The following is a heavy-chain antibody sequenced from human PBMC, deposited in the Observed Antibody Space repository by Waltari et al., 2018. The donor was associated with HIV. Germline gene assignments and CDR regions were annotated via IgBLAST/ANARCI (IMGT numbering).Heavy chain of an antibody. CDR1: GFSLTSYS. D-gene: IGHD3-9*01. CDR2: MGTTRSDR. V-gene: IGHV3-48*02. CDR3: ARGLSYFDGEPLPWYLDV. J-gene: IGHJ2*01. Sequence: EEKLLQSGGGFIQSGGSLSLSCVSSGFSLTSYSVSWIRQTPGKVLECVAYMGTTRSDRYYADSVSARFTVFTDKIKNSVVLQISNLQYEDSGVYYCARGLSYFDGEPLPWYLDVWGRGSRVTVTS.